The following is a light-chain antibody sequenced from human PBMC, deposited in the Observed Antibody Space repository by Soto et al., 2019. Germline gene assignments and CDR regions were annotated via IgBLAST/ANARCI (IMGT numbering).Light chain of an antibody. Sequence: QSVLTQPASVSGSPGQSITISCTGTSSDVGGYNYVSWYQQRPGKAPKFMIYEVSKRPSGVPDRFSGSKSGNTASLTVSGLQAEDEADYYCSSYAGSNNWVFGGGTKLTVL. J-gene: IGLJ3*02. CDR3: SSYAGSNNWV. CDR1: SSDVGGYNY. CDR2: EVS. V-gene: IGLV2-8*01.